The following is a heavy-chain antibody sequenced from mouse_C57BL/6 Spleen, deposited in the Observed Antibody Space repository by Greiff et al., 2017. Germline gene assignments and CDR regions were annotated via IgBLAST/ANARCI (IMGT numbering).Heavy chain of an antibody. CDR3: ARVYYGYAMDY. CDR2: IWGVGST. D-gene: IGHD2-1*01. Sequence: VQRVESGPGLVAPSQSLSITCTVSGFSLTSYGVDWVRQSPGKGLEWLGVIWGVGSTNYNSALKSRLSISKDNSKSQVFLKMNSLQTDDTAMYYCARVYYGYAMDYWGQGTSVTVSS. CDR1: GFSLTSYG. V-gene: IGHV2-6*01. J-gene: IGHJ4*01.